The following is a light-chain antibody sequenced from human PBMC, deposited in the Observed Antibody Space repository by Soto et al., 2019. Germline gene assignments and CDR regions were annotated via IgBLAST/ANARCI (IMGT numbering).Light chain of an antibody. CDR2: LGS. J-gene: IGKJ2*01. Sequence: DIVMTQSPLSLPVTPGEPASISCRSSQSLLHSDGNNYLEWYLQKPGQSPHLLIYLGSRRSSGVPDRFSGSGSETEFTLTISSLQSEDFAVYYCQQYNYWPPYTFGQGTKVDIK. CDR1: QSLLHSDGNNY. CDR3: QQYNYWPPYT. V-gene: IGKV2-28*01.